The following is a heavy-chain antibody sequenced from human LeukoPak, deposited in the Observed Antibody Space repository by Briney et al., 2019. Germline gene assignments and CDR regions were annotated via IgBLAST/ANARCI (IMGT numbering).Heavy chain of an antibody. D-gene: IGHD6-19*01. CDR2: INHSGFT. J-gene: IGHJ4*02. CDR1: SGSFSGYY. Sequence: SETLSLTCAIYSGSFSGYYWNWIRQPPGKGLEWIGEINHSGFTNYNPSLNSRITMSVDTSKNQFSLNLTSVTAADTAVYYCAASGWTPGLDYWGQGTPVTVSS. V-gene: IGHV4-34*01. CDR3: AASGWTPGLDY.